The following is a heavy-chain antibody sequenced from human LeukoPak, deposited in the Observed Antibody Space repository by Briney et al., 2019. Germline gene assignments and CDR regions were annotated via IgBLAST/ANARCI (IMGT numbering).Heavy chain of an antibody. D-gene: IGHD6-13*01. J-gene: IGHJ5*02. CDR1: GYTFTGYY. V-gene: IGHV1-2*02. CDR2: INPNSGGT. CDR3: ARDPPKTLYSSSWGFDP. Sequence: ASVKVSCKASGYTFTGYYMHWVRQAPGQGLEWMGWINPNSGGTNYAQKFQGRVTMTRDTSICTAYMELSRLRSDDTAVYYCARDPPKTLYSSSWGFDPWGQGTLVTVSS.